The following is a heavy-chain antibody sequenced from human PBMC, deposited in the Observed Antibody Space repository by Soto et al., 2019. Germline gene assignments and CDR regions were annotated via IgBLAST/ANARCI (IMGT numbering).Heavy chain of an antibody. J-gene: IGHJ4*02. Sequence: ASVKVSCKASGYTFTGYYMHWVRQAPGQGLEWMGWINPNSGGTNYAQKFQGWVTISRDASENILYLQMNSLRVDDTALYYCTRETVAGITGLDYWGPGTLVTVSS. CDR1: GYTFTGYY. CDR2: INPNSGGT. V-gene: IGHV1-2*04. D-gene: IGHD1-20*01. CDR3: TRETVAGITGLDY.